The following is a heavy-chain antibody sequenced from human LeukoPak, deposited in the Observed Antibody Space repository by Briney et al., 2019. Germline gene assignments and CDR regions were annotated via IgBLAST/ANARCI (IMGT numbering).Heavy chain of an antibody. CDR1: GYTFTGYY. J-gene: IGHJ6*02. CDR2: INPSSGGT. Sequence: ASVKVSCKASGYTFTGYYIHWVRQAPGQGLEWMGRINPSSGGTNYAQKFQGTVTMTSDTSISTAYMELSRLRSDDTAVYYCARKPEGMDVWGQGTTVTVSS. D-gene: IGHD1-14*01. CDR3: ARKPEGMDV. V-gene: IGHV1-2*06.